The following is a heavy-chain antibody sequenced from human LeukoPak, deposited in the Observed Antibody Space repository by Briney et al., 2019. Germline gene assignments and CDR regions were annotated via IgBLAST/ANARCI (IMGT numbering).Heavy chain of an antibody. D-gene: IGHD5-12*01. CDR2: IYSSGTT. CDR1: GGSISNYY. J-gene: IGHJ5*02. V-gene: IGHV4-4*07. Sequence: PSETLSLTCTVSGGSISNYYWSWIRQPAGKGLEWIGRIYSSGTTIYNPSLKSRVTMSVDTSKNQFSLKLSSVTTADTAVYFCASGSSGYDPWGQGTLVTVSS. CDR3: ASGSSGYDP.